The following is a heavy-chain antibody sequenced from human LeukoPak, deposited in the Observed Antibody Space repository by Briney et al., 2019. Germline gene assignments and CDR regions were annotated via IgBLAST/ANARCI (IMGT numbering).Heavy chain of an antibody. CDR2: IHSSGRT. Sequence: SETLSLTCTVSGVSISNYYWSWIRQPPGKGLEWIGYIHSSGRTDYNPSLKSRLAISIDTPKHHFSLRLTSVTAADTAVYFCARQSETCSGGNCFLDYFDCWGQGTLVTVSS. D-gene: IGHD2-15*01. CDR1: GVSISNYY. J-gene: IGHJ4*02. V-gene: IGHV4-59*08. CDR3: ARQSETCSGGNCFLDYFDC.